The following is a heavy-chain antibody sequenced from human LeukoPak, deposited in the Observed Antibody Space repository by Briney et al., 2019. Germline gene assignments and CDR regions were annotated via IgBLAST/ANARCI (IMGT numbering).Heavy chain of an antibody. V-gene: IGHV3-21*01. CDR3: AIWETDQGGEFDS. Sequence: GGSLRLSCAASGFNFGSFIMNCVRQAPGKGLEWVSSITGTSNYRYYSVSVKGRFTISRDNARNSLYLQMNGLRVEDTAVYFCAIWETDQGGEFDSWGQGKLVTVSS. CDR1: GFNFGSFI. J-gene: IGHJ4*02. CDR2: ITGTSNYR. D-gene: IGHD3-16*01.